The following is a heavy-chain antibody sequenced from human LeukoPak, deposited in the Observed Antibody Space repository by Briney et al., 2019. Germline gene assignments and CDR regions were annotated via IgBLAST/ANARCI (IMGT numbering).Heavy chain of an antibody. CDR1: GFTFSNAW. D-gene: IGHD3-22*01. CDR2: IKSKTDGGTR. V-gene: IGHV3-15*01. J-gene: IGHJ4*02. CDR3: STADYYDSNGYYTHERGRGYLDF. Sequence: PGGSLRLSCAASGFTFSNAWMSWVRQAPGRGLEWVSRIKSKTDGGTRDYAAPVKVRFIISRDDSRNTLYLQMNSLKTEDTAVYYCSTADYYDSNGYYTHERGRGYLDFWGQGTLVTVSS.